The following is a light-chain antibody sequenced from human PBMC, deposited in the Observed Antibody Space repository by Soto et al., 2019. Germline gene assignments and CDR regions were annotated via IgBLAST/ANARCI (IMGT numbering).Light chain of an antibody. CDR1: SDDVSGYNY. J-gene: IGLJ3*02. Sequence: QSALTQPASVSASPGQSITISCTGTSDDVSGYNYVSWYQQHPGKAPKLMVYEVNNRPSGVSDRFSGSKSGNTASLSISGLQAEDEAEYYCSSFTTTSTWVFGGGTKVTVL. V-gene: IGLV2-14*03. CDR3: SSFTTTSTWV. CDR2: EVN.